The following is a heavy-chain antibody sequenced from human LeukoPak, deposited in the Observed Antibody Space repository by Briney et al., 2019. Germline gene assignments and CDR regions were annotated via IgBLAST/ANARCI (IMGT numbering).Heavy chain of an antibody. CDR2: IKQDGSEK. CDR3: ARVRARGAVAGQDAFDI. J-gene: IGHJ3*02. CDR1: GFTFSRYW. Sequence: PGGSLRLSCAASGFTFSRYWMSWVRQAPGKGREWVANIKQDGSEKYYVDSVKGRFTISRDNAKNSLYLQMNSLRAEDTAVYYCARVRARGAVAGQDAFDIWGQETMVTVSS. D-gene: IGHD6-19*01. V-gene: IGHV3-7*01.